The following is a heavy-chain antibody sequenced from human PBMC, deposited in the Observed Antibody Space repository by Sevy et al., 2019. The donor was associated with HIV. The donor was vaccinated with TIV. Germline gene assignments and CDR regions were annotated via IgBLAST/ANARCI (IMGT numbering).Heavy chain of an antibody. D-gene: IGHD5-12*01. CDR2: IIPIFGTA. J-gene: IGHJ4*02. V-gene: IGHV1-69*13. CDR1: GGTFSSYA. Sequence: SVKVSCKASGGTFSSYAISWVRQAPGQGLEWMRGIIPIFGTANYAQKFQGRVTITADESTSTAYMELSSLRSEDTAVYYCARVSGDGYKSLYYFDYWGQGTLVTVSS. CDR3: ARVSGDGYKSLYYFDY.